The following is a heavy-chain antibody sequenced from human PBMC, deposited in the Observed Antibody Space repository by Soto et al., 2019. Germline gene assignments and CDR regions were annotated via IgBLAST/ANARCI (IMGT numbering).Heavy chain of an antibody. V-gene: IGHV3-74*01. CDR3: ARGGSGAYLLDY. CDR2: IKGDESST. Sequence: EVQLVESGGDLVQPGGSLRLSCAASGFTFNNYWMHWVRQAPGKGLVWVSRIKGDESSTNYADSVKGRFTISRDNAKNTLYLQVNGLRPEETAVYYCARGGSGAYLLDYWGQGTLVTVSS. J-gene: IGHJ4*02. D-gene: IGHD3-10*01. CDR1: GFTFNNYW.